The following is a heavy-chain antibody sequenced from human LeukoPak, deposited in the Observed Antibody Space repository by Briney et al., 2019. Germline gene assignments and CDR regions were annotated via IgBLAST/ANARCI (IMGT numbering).Heavy chain of an antibody. V-gene: IGHV3-30*02. D-gene: IGHD3-16*01. J-gene: IGHJ4*02. CDR2: IRYDGSNK. CDR1: GFTFSSYG. Sequence: GGSLRLSCAASGFTFSSYGMHWVRQAPGKGLEWVAFIRYDGSNKYYADSVKGRFTISRDNSKNTLYLQMNSLRAEDTAVYYCAKDRKRMNGGQYYFDYWGQGTLVTVSS. CDR3: AKDRKRMNGGQYYFDY.